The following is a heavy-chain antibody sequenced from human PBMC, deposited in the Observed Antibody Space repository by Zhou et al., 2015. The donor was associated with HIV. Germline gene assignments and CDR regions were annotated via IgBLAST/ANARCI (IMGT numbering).Heavy chain of an antibody. V-gene: IGHV1-69*09. CDR2: NIPNFGVS. J-gene: IGHJ4*02. Sequence: QVQLVQSGAEVKKPGSSVKVSCKASGGTFSNYAISWVRQAPGHGLEWVGRNIPNFGVSNYAQKFQGXVTITADKSTGTAYMELSSLRSDDTAVYYCAGHFLSDTRIRSRPWTWAQGTLRHRVL. CDR3: AGHFLSDTRIRSRPWT. D-gene: IGHD1-1*01. CDR1: GGTFSNYA.